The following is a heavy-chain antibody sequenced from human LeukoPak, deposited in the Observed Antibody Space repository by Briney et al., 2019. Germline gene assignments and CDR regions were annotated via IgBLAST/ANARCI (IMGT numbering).Heavy chain of an antibody. J-gene: IGHJ6*03. D-gene: IGHD4-17*01. Sequence: SVKVSCKASGGTFSSYAISWVRQAPGQGLGWRGGIISIFGTANYAQKFQGRVTITADKSTSRSYMELSSLRSEDTAVYYCAGKDYGAYVGYFIDGWGEGTSVTVS. CDR3: AGKDYGAYVGYFIDG. CDR2: IISIFGTA. CDR1: GGTFSSYA. V-gene: IGHV1-69*06.